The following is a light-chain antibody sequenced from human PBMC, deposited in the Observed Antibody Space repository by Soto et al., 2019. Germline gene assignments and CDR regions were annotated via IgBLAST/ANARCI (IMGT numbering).Light chain of an antibody. V-gene: IGLV2-11*01. J-gene: IGLJ1*01. CDR2: DVS. Sequence: QSVLTQPRSVSGSPGQPVTISCTGTSSDVGVYNYVSWYQQYPGKAPKIMIYDVSKRPSGVPDRFSGSKSDNTASLTISGLQAGDEADYYCCSYAGSYTFVFGIGTKVTVL. CDR3: CSYAGSYTFV. CDR1: SSDVGVYNY.